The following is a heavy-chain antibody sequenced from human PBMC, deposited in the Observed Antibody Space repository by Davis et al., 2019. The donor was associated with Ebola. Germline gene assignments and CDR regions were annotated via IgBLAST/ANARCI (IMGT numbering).Heavy chain of an antibody. D-gene: IGHD6-19*01. V-gene: IGHV3-30*04. CDR2: ISYDGSNK. Sequence: PGGSLRLSCAASGFTFSSYAMHWVRQAPGKGLEWVAVISYDGSNKYYADSVKGRFTISRDNSKNTLYLQMNSLRAEDTAVYYCARVPPYSSGWYSGPLYYYYGMDVWGKGTTVTVSS. CDR3: ARVPPYSSGWYSGPLYYYYGMDV. J-gene: IGHJ6*04. CDR1: GFTFSSYA.